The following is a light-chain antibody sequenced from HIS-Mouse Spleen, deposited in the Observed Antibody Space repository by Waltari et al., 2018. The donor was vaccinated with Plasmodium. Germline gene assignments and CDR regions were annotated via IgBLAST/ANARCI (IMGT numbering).Light chain of an antibody. CDR3: LQDYNYPYT. Sequence: ALQMTQSPSSLSASVVDRVTITCRASQGIRNDLGWYQQKPGKAPKLLISAASSLQSGVPSRFSGSGSGTDFTLTISSLQPEDFATYYCLQDYNYPYTFGQGTKLEIK. V-gene: IGKV1-6*01. CDR2: AAS. J-gene: IGKJ2*01. CDR1: QGIRND.